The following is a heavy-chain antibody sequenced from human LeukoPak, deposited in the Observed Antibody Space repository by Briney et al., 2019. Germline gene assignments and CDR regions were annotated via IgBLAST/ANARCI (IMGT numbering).Heavy chain of an antibody. CDR1: GFTFSSYA. D-gene: IGHD1-26*01. V-gene: IGHV3-23*01. CDR3: AKELWAKGSEYYYYYGMDV. J-gene: IGHJ6*02. Sequence: GSLRLSCAASGFTFSSYAMSWVRQAPGKGLEWVSAISGSGGSTYYADSVKGRFTISRDNSKNTLYLQMNSLRAEDTAVYYCAKELWAKGSEYYYYYGMDVWGQGTTVTVSS. CDR2: ISGSGGST.